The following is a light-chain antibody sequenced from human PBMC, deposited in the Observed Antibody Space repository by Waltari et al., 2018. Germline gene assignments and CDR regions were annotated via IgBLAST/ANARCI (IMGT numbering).Light chain of an antibody. J-gene: IGKJ4*01. V-gene: IGKV3-11*01. Sequence: EVVLTQSPVTLSLSAGERASLSCRASESVYKYLAWYQQRPCQPPRLLIYDTSHRAAGVPGRFSGSGYGTDFTLTITSLEAEDFAVYFCQQGSILPHTFGGGTRVEIK. CDR3: QQGSILPHT. CDR1: ESVYKY. CDR2: DTS.